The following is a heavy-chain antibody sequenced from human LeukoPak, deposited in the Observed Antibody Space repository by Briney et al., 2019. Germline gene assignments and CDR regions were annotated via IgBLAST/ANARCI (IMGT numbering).Heavy chain of an antibody. CDR1: GGSFSGYY. D-gene: IGHD2-21*02. CDR3: ARAVYCGGDCYFDAFDI. Sequence: LSLTCAVYGGSFSGYYMSWIRQAPGKGLEWVSYISSSGSTIYYADSVKGRFTISRDNAKNSLYLQMNSLRAEDTAVYYCARAVYCGGDCYFDAFDIWGQGTMVTVSS. V-gene: IGHV3-11*01. CDR2: ISSSGSTI. J-gene: IGHJ3*02.